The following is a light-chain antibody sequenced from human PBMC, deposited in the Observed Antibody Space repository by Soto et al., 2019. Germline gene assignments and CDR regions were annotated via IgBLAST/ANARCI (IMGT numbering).Light chain of an antibody. CDR2: DVS. J-gene: IGLJ2*01. CDR3: NSYAGSNHVV. CDR1: SSDVGGYNY. Sequence: QSALTQPPSASGSPGQSVTISCTGTSSDVGGYNYVSWYQQHPGKAPKLMIYDVSKLPSGVPERFSGSKSGNTASLTVSGLQAEDEADYYCNSYAGSNHVVFGGGTKLTVL. V-gene: IGLV2-8*01.